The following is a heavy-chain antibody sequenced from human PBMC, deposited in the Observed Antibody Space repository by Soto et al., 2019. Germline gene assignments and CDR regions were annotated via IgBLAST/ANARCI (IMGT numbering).Heavy chain of an antibody. Sequence: EVQLVESGGGLVQPGGSLRLSCAASGFTFNNYWIHWVRQAPGKGLVWVSRINDDGSTTNYADSVKGRFTISRDNANNTVYLQIISLRAENAAVYYCARGGYRQWLVDHWGQGTLVTVCS. CDR2: INDDGSTT. CDR3: ARGGYRQWLVDH. D-gene: IGHD6-19*01. CDR1: GFTFNNYW. V-gene: IGHV3-74*01. J-gene: IGHJ4*02.